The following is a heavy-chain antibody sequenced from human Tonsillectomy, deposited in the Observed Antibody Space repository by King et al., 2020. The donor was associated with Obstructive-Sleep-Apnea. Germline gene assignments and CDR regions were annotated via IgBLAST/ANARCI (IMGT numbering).Heavy chain of an antibody. CDR1: GFTFSSYA. CDR3: VRVEGGHAGAYQYNIALDV. Sequence: VQLVESGGGVVQSGRSLRLSCAASGFTFSSYAMHWVRQAPGKGLDWVAGISTDGRNKYYTDSVKGRFTISRDNSKNTLYVQMNSLRVEDTAVYYCVRVEGGHAGAYQYNIALDVWGQGTTVTVSS. D-gene: IGHD1-1*01. CDR2: ISTDGRNK. J-gene: IGHJ6*02. V-gene: IGHV3-30*04.